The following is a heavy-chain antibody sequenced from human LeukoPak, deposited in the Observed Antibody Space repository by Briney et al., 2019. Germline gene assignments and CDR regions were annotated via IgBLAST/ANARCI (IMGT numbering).Heavy chain of an antibody. V-gene: IGHV4-38-2*02. Sequence: SSETLSLTCTVSGYSISSGYYWGWIRQPPGKGLEWIGSIYHTGSTKYNPSLKSRATISVDKSKNQFSLKLSSVTAADTAVYYCARVPTVAGIPGAPYWGQGTLVTVSS. CDR3: ARVPTVAGIPGAPY. CDR2: IYHTGST. D-gene: IGHD6-19*01. CDR1: GYSISSGYY. J-gene: IGHJ4*02.